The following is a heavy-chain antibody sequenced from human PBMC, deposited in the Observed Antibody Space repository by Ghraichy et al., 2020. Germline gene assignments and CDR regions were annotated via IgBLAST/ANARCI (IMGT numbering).Heavy chain of an antibody. D-gene: IGHD2-2*01. Sequence: SETLSLTCAVYGGSFSGYYWSWIRQPPGKGLEWIGEINHSGSTNYNPSLKSRVTISVDTSKNQFSLKLSSVTAADTAVYYCARVGCSSTSCYAVEQRPYYYYGMDVWDQGTTVTGSS. CDR2: INHSGST. CDR3: ARVGCSSTSCYAVEQRPYYYYGMDV. V-gene: IGHV4-34*01. CDR1: GGSFSGYY. J-gene: IGHJ6*02.